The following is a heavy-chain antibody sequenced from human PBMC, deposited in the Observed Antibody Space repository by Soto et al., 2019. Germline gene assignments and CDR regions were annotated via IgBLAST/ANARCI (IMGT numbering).Heavy chain of an antibody. CDR1: VFTFDDYP. CDR2: ISWNSASI. Sequence: SLRLCGAASVFTFDDYPMHWVRQVPGKGLEWVAGISWNSASIGYGDSVKGRFTISRDNAQNSLYLQMNSLRPDDTALYYCVKRARYNWSLDYWGQGALVTVSS. D-gene: IGHD1-1*01. V-gene: IGHV3-9*01. CDR3: VKRARYNWSLDY. J-gene: IGHJ4*02.